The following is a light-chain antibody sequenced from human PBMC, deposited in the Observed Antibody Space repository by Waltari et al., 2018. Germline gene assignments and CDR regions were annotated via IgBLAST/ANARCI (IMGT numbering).Light chain of an antibody. CDR1: SNHVGGSNH. J-gene: IGLJ3*02. CDR2: EVT. Sequence: QSALTQPPSASGSPAQPVTISCTGTSNHVGGSNHLSRYQQPPGKAPKHMIYEVTGRPSGVPDRCSGSKSGNTASLTVSGLQAEDEADYDCTSYAGIKNWVFGGGTKLTVL. V-gene: IGLV2-8*01. CDR3: TSYAGIKNWV.